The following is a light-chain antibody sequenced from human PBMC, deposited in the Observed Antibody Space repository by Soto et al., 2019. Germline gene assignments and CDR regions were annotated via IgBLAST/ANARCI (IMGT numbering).Light chain of an antibody. CDR1: QSVSSSY. Sequence: VLTQSKGTLSLSPGERATLSCRAIQSVSSSYLAWYQQKPGQAPRLLIYGASSRATGIPDRFSGSGSGTDFTLSISRLEPEDFAVYYCQHYGGSAPITFGQGTRLEIK. CDR3: QHYGGSAPIT. J-gene: IGKJ5*01. CDR2: GAS. V-gene: IGKV3-20*01.